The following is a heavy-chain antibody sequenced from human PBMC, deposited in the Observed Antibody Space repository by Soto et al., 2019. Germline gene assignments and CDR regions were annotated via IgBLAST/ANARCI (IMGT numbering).Heavy chain of an antibody. Sequence: SETLSLTCAVYGGSFSGYYWSWIRQPPGKGLEWIGEINHSGSTNYNPSLKSRVTITVDPSKNQFSLKLSSVTAADTAVYYCARAIYSSSLYYYYYYYGMDVWGQGTTVTSP. CDR1: GGSFSGYY. D-gene: IGHD6-13*01. V-gene: IGHV4-34*01. CDR3: ARAIYSSSLYYYYYYYGMDV. CDR2: INHSGST. J-gene: IGHJ6*02.